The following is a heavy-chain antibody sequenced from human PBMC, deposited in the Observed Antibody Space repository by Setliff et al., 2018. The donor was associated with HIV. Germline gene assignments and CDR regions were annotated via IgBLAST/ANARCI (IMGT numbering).Heavy chain of an antibody. CDR2: IYTSGNT. CDR1: GGSISSYY. CDR3: ARGSGYYYSNFYMDV. Sequence: PSETLSLTCTVSGGSISSYYWSWIRQPAGKGLEWIGRIYTSGNTNYNPSLKSRVTMSVDTSKNQFSLNLSSVTAADTAVYYCARGSGYYYSNFYMDVWGKGITVTVSS. V-gene: IGHV4-4*07. D-gene: IGHD3-3*01. J-gene: IGHJ6*03.